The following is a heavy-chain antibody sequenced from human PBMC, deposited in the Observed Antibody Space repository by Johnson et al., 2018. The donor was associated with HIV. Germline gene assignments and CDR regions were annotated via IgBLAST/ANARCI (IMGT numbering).Heavy chain of an antibody. V-gene: IGHV3-23*04. Sequence: VQLVESGAGLVQPGASLRLSCAASGFTFSSYAMNWVRQAPGKGLEWVSAISNTSGRTYYADSVKGRFTISRDNSKYSLFLQMNGLRAEDTAVYYCAKALGELKRYDAFDIWGHGTMVTVSS. D-gene: IGHD3-10*01. CDR2: ISNTSGRT. CDR1: GFTFSSYA. J-gene: IGHJ3*02. CDR3: AKALGELKRYDAFDI.